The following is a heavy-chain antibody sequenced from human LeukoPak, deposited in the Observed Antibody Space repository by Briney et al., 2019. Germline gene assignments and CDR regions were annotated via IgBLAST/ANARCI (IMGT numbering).Heavy chain of an antibody. J-gene: IGHJ6*02. CDR3: ARATCSGGSCYHYYYYYYGMDV. V-gene: IGHV1-46*01. CDR1: GYTFTSYY. CDR2: INPSGGST. Sequence: AASVKVSCKASGYTFTSYYMHWVRQAPGQGLEWMGIINPSGGSTSYAQKFQGRVTMTRDTSTSTVYMELSSLRSEDTAVYYCARATCSGGSCYHYYYYYYGMDVWGQGTTVTVSS. D-gene: IGHD2-15*01.